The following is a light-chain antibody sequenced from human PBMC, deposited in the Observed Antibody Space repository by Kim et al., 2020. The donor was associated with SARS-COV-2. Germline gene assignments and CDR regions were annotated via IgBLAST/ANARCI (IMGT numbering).Light chain of an antibody. V-gene: IGLV3-19*01. CDR2: GKN. CDR3: NSRDSSGNHLDVV. CDR1: SLRSYY. Sequence: GLTVRITCQGDSLRSYYASWYQQKPGQAPVLVIYGKNNRPSGIPDRFSGSSSGNTASLTITGAQAEDEADYYCNSRDSSGNHLDVVFGGGTQLTVL. J-gene: IGLJ2*01.